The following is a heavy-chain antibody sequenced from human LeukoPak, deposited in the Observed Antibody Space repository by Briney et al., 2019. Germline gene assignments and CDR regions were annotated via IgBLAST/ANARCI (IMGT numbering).Heavy chain of an antibody. Sequence: PSETLSLTCTVSGGSISRYYWSWIRQPPGKGLEWIGYIYYSGSTNYNPSLKSRVTISVDTSKNQFSLKLSSVTAADTAVYYCARLSITIPGWFDPWGQGTLVTVSS. CDR1: GGSISRYY. CDR2: IYYSGST. D-gene: IGHD3-3*01. V-gene: IGHV4-59*08. CDR3: ARLSITIPGWFDP. J-gene: IGHJ5*02.